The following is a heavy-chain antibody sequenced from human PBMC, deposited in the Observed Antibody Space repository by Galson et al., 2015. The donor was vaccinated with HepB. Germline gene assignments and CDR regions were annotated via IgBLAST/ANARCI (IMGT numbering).Heavy chain of an antibody. CDR2: ISGSGGST. CDR3: AGLTIAAAGTWKPPNPIDY. J-gene: IGHJ4*02. CDR1: GFTFSSYA. V-gene: IGHV3-23*01. Sequence: SLRLSCAASGFTFSSYAMSWVRQAPGKGLEWVSAISGSGGSTYYADSVKGRFTISRDNSKNTLYLQMNSLRAEDTAVYYCAGLTIAAAGTWKPPNPIDYWGQGTLVTVSS. D-gene: IGHD6-13*01.